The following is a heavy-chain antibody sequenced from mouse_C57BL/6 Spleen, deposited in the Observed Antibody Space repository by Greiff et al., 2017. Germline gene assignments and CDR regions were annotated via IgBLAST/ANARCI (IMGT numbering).Heavy chain of an antibody. J-gene: IGHJ1*03. CDR1: GYTFTNYW. Sequence: VKLQESGAELVRPGTSVKMSCKASGYTFTNYWIGWAKQRPGHGLEWIGDIYPGGGYTNYNEKFKGKATLTADKSSSTAYMQFSSLTSEDSAIXYCARGHYYGSSYDWYFDVWGTGTTVTVSS. CDR3: ARGHYYGSSYDWYFDV. D-gene: IGHD1-1*01. V-gene: IGHV1-63*01. CDR2: IYPGGGYT.